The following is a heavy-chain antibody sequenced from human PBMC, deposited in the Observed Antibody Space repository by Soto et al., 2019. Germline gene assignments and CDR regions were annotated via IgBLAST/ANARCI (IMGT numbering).Heavy chain of an antibody. CDR2: INHSGST. Sequence: SEPLCLTWAVYGGSFNVYYWAWIRQPPGKGLEWIGEINHSGSTNYNPSLKSRVTISVDTSKNQFSLKLSSVTAADTAVYYCARGAGTVTTPFDYWGQGTLVTVSS. CDR3: ARGAGTVTTPFDY. CDR1: GGSFNVYY. V-gene: IGHV4-34*01. J-gene: IGHJ4*02. D-gene: IGHD4-17*01.